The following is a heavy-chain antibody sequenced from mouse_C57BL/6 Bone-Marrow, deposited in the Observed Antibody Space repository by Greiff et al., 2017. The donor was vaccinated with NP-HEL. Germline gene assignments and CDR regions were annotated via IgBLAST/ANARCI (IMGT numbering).Heavy chain of an antibody. CDR1: GFNITDYY. CDR2: IDPEDGDT. D-gene: IGHD2-1*01. V-gene: IGHV14-2*01. J-gene: IGHJ1*03. CDR3: AIYDGNYRWYFDG. Sequence: VQLQQSGAELVKPGASVKLSCTASGFNITDYYMHWVKQRTEQGLEWIGRIDPEDGDTKYAPKFQGQATITADTSSNTAYLQLSSLTSEDTAVDDCAIYDGNYRWYFDGWGTGTTVTVSS.